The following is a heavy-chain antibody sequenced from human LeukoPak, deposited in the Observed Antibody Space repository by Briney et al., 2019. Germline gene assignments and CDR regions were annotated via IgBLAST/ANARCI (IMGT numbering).Heavy chain of an antibody. V-gene: IGHV4-59*01. D-gene: IGHD3-9*01. CDR1: GDSISSYD. CDR2: ISYSGSP. Sequence: SETLSLTCTVSGDSISSYDWSWIRQPPGKGLEWIGYISYSGSPNYSPSLKSRVTISVDTSKNRLSLKVSSVTAADTAVYYCARYMQLVNHWYLDLWGRGTQVTVSS. CDR3: ARYMQLVNHWYLDL. J-gene: IGHJ2*01.